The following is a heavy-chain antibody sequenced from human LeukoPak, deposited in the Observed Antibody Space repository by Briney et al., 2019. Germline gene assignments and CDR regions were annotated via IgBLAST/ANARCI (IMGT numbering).Heavy chain of an antibody. CDR3: ARSPLDGYNSFYYYYGMDV. D-gene: IGHD5-24*01. J-gene: IGHJ6*02. V-gene: IGHV1-69*13. CDR2: IIPIFGTA. Sequence: SVKVSCKASGGTFSSYAISWVRQAPGQGPEWMGGIIPIFGTANYAQKFQGRVTITADESTSTAYMELSSLRSEDTAVYYCARSPLDGYNSFYYYYGMDVWGQGTTVTVSS. CDR1: GGTFSSYA.